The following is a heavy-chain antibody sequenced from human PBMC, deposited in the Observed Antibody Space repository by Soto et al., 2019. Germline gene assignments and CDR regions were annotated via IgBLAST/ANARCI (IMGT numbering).Heavy chain of an antibody. CDR1: GFTFSSYD. CDR3: ARGPYGSGSPIAPYYFDY. CDR2: IGTAGDT. V-gene: IGHV3-13*01. Sequence: GGSLRLSCAASGFTFSSYDMHWVRQATGKGLEWVSAIGTAGDTYYPGSVKGRFTISRENAKNSSYLQMNSLRAGDTAVYYCARGPYGSGSPIAPYYFDYWGQGTLVTVSS. J-gene: IGHJ4*02. D-gene: IGHD3-10*01.